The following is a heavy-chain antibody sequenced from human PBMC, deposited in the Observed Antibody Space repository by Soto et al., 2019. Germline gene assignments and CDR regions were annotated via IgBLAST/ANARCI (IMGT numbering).Heavy chain of an antibody. CDR2: IKQDESEK. CDR1: VFPLSSTG. Sequence: PGGCLRLSCAACVFPLSSTGVSWVRQAPGKGLEWVATIKQDESEKYYVDSVKGRFTVSRDNAKNSLYLQMDSLRVEDTAVYYCARGDYFDRRFDNWGQGALVTVSS. J-gene: IGHJ4*02. CDR3: ARGDYFDRRFDN. D-gene: IGHD3-9*01. V-gene: IGHV3-7*03.